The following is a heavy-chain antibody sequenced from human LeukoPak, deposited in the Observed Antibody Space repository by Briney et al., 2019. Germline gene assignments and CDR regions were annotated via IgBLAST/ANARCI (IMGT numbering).Heavy chain of an antibody. V-gene: IGHV1-18*01. CDR2: ISAYNGNT. CDR1: GYTFTSYA. Sequence: ASVKVSCKASGYTFTSYAMHWVRQAPGQRLEWMGWISAYNGNTNYAQKLQGRVTMTTDTSTSTAYMELRSLRSDDTAVYYCARDGVRGYDFEAPDYWGQGTLVTVSS. CDR3: ARDGVRGYDFEAPDY. D-gene: IGHD3-3*01. J-gene: IGHJ4*02.